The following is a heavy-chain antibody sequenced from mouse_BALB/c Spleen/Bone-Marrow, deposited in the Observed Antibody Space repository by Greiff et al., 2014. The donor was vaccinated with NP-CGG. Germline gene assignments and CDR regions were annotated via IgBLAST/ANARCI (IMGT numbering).Heavy chain of an antibody. V-gene: IGHV1-87*01. Sequence: VQLQQSGAELARPGASVKLSCKASGYTFTSYWMQWVKQRPGQGLEWIGTIYPGDGDTRYTQKFKGKATLTADKSSSTAYMQLSGLASEDSAVYYCARFGYSFAYWGQGTLVTVSA. D-gene: IGHD2-3*01. CDR3: ARFGYSFAY. CDR2: IYPGDGDT. J-gene: IGHJ3*01. CDR1: GYTFTSYW.